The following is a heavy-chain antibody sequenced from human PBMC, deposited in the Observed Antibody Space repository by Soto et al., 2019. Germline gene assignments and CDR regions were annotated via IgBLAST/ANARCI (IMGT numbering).Heavy chain of an antibody. D-gene: IGHD2-15*01. V-gene: IGHV3-23*01. CDR2: ISGSGDRT. CDR1: GITIRNYP. J-gene: IGHJ4*02. CDR3: VKDDGGNPSTEPH. Sequence: EVQLQESGGGLVQPGGSLRLSCAASGITIRNYPMSWVRQAPGKGLDWVSGISGSGDRTYYADSAKGRFTISKDFSKNSLYLQLDSLRVEDTDVYFCVKDDGGNPSTEPHWGQGTLVTVSS.